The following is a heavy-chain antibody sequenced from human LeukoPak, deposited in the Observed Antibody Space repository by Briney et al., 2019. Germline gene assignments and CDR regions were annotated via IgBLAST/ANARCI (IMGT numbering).Heavy chain of an antibody. CDR2: IYSGGST. CDR3: AMTYYFDSSGYYKLDY. Sequence: PGGSLRLSCAASGFTFSSNYMSWVRHTPGKGLEWVSVIYSGGSTYYADSVKGRFTISRDNSKNTLYLQMNSLRAEDTAVYYCAMTYYFDSSGYYKLDYWGQGTLVTVSS. J-gene: IGHJ4*02. V-gene: IGHV3-53*01. CDR1: GFTFSSNY. D-gene: IGHD3-22*01.